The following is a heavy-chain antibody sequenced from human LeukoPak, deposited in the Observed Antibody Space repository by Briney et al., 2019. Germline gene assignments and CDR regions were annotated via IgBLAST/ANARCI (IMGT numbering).Heavy chain of an antibody. Sequence: PGGSLRLSCVASGISFSNYWMSWVRQAPGKGLEWVANINQDSSEKYYVDSVKGRFTISRDNAKNSLYLQMNSLRAEDTAVYYCANGEVYFDYWGQGTLVTVSS. CDR3: ANGEVYFDY. CDR1: GISFSNYW. CDR2: INQDSSEK. V-gene: IGHV3-7*01. D-gene: IGHD4-17*01. J-gene: IGHJ4*02.